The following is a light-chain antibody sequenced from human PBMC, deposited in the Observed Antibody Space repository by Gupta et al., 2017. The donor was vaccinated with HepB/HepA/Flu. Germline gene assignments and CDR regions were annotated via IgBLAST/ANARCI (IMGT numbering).Light chain of an antibody. V-gene: IGLV1-44*01. Sequence: QSVLTQPPSASGTPGPRVHIHCSASSSNIGSNTVNWYQQLPGTAPKLLIYSNNQRRSGGPDRFSGSKSGTSASLAISGLQSEDEADYYCAAWDDSLNGFYVFGTGTKVTVL. CDR3: AAWDDSLNGFYV. CDR1: SSNIGSNT. CDR2: SNN. J-gene: IGLJ1*01.